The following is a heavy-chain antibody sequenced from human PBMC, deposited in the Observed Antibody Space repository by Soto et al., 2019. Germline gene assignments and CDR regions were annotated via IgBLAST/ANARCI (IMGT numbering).Heavy chain of an antibody. Sequence: PGGSLILSCAASGFTFRNYNMNSGRQAPGKGLEWVSVIYSGGSTHYADSVKGRFTISRDNSKNTLYLQMNSLRADDTAVYYCASLQQLVHSFDYWGQGSLLTVSS. CDR3: ASLQQLVHSFDY. V-gene: IGHV3-53*01. J-gene: IGHJ4*02. CDR1: GFTFRNYN. D-gene: IGHD6-13*01. CDR2: IYSGGST.